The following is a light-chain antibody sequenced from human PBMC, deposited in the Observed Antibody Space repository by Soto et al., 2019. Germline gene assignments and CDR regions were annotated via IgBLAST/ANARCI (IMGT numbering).Light chain of an antibody. V-gene: IGLV4-60*02. J-gene: IGLJ3*02. CDR3: ETWDSNTYTV. Sequence: QSVLTQSSSASASLGSSVTLTCTLSSGHSSDIIAWHQQQPGKAPRYLMKLEGSGSYNKGSGVPDRFSGSSSGADRYLTISNLQFEDEADYYCETWDSNTYTVFGGGTKLTVL. CDR2: LEGSGSY. CDR1: SGHSSDI.